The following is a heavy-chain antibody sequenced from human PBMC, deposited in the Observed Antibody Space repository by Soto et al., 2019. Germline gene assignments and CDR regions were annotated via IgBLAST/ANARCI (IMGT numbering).Heavy chain of an antibody. Sequence: QLQLQESGPGLVKPSETLSLTCTVSGGSISSSSYYWGWIRQPPGKGLEWIGSIYYSGSTYYNPSLKSRVTISVDTSKNQFSLKLSSVTAADTAVYYCARQDSLDFWSGYYQGGAVNYWGQGTLVTVSS. CDR3: ARQDSLDFWSGYYQGGAVNY. D-gene: IGHD3-3*01. J-gene: IGHJ4*02. V-gene: IGHV4-39*01. CDR1: GGSISSSSYY. CDR2: IYYSGST.